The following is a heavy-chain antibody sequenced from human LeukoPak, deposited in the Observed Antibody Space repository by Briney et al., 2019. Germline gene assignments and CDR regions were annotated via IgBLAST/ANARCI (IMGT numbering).Heavy chain of an antibody. CDR3: AKSLGSGYDFGMIGLGSDAFDI. Sequence: GGSLRLSCAASGFTFSSYAMSWVRQAPGKGLEWVSAISGSVGSTYYADSVKDRFTIYRDNSKNTMYLEMNSLTAEDTAVYYCAKSLGSGYDFGMIGLGSDAFDIWGQGTMVTVSS. D-gene: IGHD5-12*01. CDR1: GFTFSSYA. V-gene: IGHV3-23*01. J-gene: IGHJ3*02. CDR2: ISGSVGST.